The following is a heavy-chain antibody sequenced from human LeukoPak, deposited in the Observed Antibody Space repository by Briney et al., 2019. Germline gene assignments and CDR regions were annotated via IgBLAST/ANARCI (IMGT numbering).Heavy chain of an antibody. J-gene: IGHJ4*02. D-gene: IGHD3-10*02. V-gene: IGHV4-4*02. CDR1: GGSITTTNW. Sequence: ASGTLSLTCAVSGGSITTTNWWTWVRQPPGKGLEWIGETHHSGTTHYNPSLKTRVTISVDNSKNQFSLKLTSMTAADTAVYFCARVFGGANWGQGTLVTVSS. CDR2: THHSGTT. CDR3: ARVFGGAN.